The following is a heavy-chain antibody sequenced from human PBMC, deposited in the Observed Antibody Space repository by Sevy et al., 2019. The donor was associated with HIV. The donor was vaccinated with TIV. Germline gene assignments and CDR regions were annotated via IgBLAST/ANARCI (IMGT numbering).Heavy chain of an antibody. D-gene: IGHD1-26*01. Sequence: SETLSLTCAVYGGSFSGYYWSWIRQPPGKGLEWIGEIIPSGITNYNPFLKSRVTISIDTSKNQFSLKVKSVTAADTAIYYCARGQWEHPYWGQGTQVTVSS. CDR3: ARGQWEHPY. CDR1: GGSFSGYY. CDR2: IIPSGIT. J-gene: IGHJ4*02. V-gene: IGHV4-34*01.